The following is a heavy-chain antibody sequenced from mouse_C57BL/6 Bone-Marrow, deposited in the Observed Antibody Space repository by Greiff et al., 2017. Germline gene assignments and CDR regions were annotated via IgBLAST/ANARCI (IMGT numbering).Heavy chain of an antibody. Sequence: VQLKESGPGLVKPSQSLSLTCSVTGYSITSGYYWNWIRQFPGNKLEWMGYISYDGSNNYNPSLKNLISITRDTSKNQFFLRLNSVTTEDTATYYCARVLYFDVWGTGTTVTVSS. CDR3: ARVLYFDV. V-gene: IGHV3-6*01. CDR2: ISYDGSN. CDR1: GYSITSGYY. J-gene: IGHJ1*03.